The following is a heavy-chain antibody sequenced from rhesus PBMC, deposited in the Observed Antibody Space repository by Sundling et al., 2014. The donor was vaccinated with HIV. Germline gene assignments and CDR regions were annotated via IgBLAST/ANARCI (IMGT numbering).Heavy chain of an antibody. CDR1: GASISSNY. V-gene: IGHV4S2*01. J-gene: IGHJ6*01. D-gene: IGHD6-13*01. CDR2: IYGSGGSI. CDR3: ARDPHSWSADYYGLDS. Sequence: QVQLQESGPGLVKPSETLSLTCAVSGASISSNYWSWIRQAPGKGLEWIGRIYGSGGSIDYNPSLQNRVSISIDTSKNQFSLKVTSVTAADTAVYYCARDPHSWSADYYGLDSWGQGVVVTVSS.